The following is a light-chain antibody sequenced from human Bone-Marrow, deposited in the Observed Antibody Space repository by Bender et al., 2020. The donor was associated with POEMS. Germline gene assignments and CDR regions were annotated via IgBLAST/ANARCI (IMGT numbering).Light chain of an antibody. CDR3: SSFAGTNHLL. Sequence: QSALTQPPSVSGSPGQSVTISCTGTSTDVGGYNYVAWYQQYPGKAPKVIIYEVNTRPSGVPDRFSGSKSGNTASLTVSGLQAEDEADYYCSSFAGTNHLLFGGGTRLTVL. V-gene: IGLV2-8*01. J-gene: IGLJ2*01. CDR2: EVN. CDR1: STDVGGYNY.